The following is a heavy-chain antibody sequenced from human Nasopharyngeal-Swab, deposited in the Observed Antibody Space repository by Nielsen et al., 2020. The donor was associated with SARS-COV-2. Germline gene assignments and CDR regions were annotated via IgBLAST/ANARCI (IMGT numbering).Heavy chain of an antibody. CDR3: ARQEYLNWFDP. CDR2: IHYSGST. J-gene: IGHJ5*02. D-gene: IGHD6-6*01. Sequence: SETLSLTCTVSGGSISSSSYYWGWIRQPPGKGLEWIGSIHYSGSTYYNPSLKSRVTISVDTSKNQFSLKLSSVTAADTAVYYCARQEYLNWFDPWGQGTLVTVSS. CDR1: GGSISSSSYY. V-gene: IGHV4-39*01.